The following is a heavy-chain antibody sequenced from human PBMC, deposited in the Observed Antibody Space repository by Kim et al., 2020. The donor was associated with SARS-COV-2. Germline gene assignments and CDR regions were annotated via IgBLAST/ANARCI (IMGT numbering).Heavy chain of an antibody. Sequence: KYYADSAKGRFTIARDNAKNSLYLQMNSLRDDDTAVYYCASIASIAVADYWGQGTLVTVSS. V-gene: IGHV3-48*02. J-gene: IGHJ4*02. CDR2: K. D-gene: IGHD6-19*01. CDR3: ASIASIAVADY.